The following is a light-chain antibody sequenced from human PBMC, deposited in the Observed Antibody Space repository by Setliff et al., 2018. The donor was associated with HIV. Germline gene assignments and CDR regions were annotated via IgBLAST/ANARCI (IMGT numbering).Light chain of an antibody. CDR3: CSHTSSITWL. Sequence: QSALTQPASVSGSPGQSITISCTGTSSDVGGYNYVSWYQQHPGKAPKLMIYDVSHRPSGASDRFSGSKSGNTASLTISGLQAEDEADYYCCSHTSSITWLFGGGTKVTVL. CDR2: DVS. V-gene: IGLV2-14*01. CDR1: SSDVGGYNY. J-gene: IGLJ3*02.